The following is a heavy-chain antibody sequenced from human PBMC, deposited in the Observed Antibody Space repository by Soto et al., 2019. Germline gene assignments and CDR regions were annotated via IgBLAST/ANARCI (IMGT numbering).Heavy chain of an antibody. CDR3: ARGGRYDFWTGSWFDP. J-gene: IGHJ5*02. D-gene: IGHD3-3*01. CDR1: GGSIRGYY. V-gene: IGHV4-59*08. CDR2: IYSSGST. Sequence: TSETLCLTCTVAGGSIRGYYWSWIRQPPGKGLEWIGYIYSSGSTNYNPSLKSRVTISVDTSKNQFSLKLTSVTAADTAIYYCARGGRYDFWTGSWFDPWGQGTLVTVSS.